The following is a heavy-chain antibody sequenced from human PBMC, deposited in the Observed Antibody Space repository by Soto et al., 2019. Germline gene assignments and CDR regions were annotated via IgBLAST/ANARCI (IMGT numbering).Heavy chain of an antibody. J-gene: IGHJ6*02. D-gene: IGHD3-22*01. V-gene: IGHV1-69*13. Sequence: SVKVSCKASGGTFRSYSISWVRQAPGQGLEWMGGIIPIFDITNYAQKFQGRVTITADESTSTAYMELSSLGSDDTAVYYCARPDEGGYSSNHHYYYALDVWGQGTSVTVSS. CDR1: GGTFRSYS. CDR2: IIPIFDIT. CDR3: ARPDEGGYSSNHHYYYALDV.